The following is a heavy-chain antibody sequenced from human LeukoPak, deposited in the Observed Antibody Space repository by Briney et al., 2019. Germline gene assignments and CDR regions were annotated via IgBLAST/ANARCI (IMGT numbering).Heavy chain of an antibody. CDR1: GFTFSSYS. CDR3: AKNGDRGAYYYMDV. J-gene: IGHJ6*03. V-gene: IGHV3-48*01. Sequence: GGSLRLSCVASGFTFSSYSMNWVRQAPGKGLEWVSYISSSSSTIYYADSVKGRFTISRDNSKNTLYLQMNSLRAEDTAIYYCAKNGDRGAYYYMDVWGKGTTVTI. CDR2: ISSSSSTI. D-gene: IGHD2-21*01.